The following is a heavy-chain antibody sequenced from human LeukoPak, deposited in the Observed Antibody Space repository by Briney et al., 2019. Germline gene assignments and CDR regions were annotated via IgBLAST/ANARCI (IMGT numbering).Heavy chain of an antibody. V-gene: IGHV4-34*01. D-gene: IGHD2-8*02. CDR2: INHSGST. Sequence: SETLSLTCAVYGVSFSGYYWSWIRQPPGKGLDWIGEINHSGSTNYNPSLERRVTISVDTYKNQFSLKLRSVTAADTAVYYCARASRGRPGFDYWGQGTLVTVSS. J-gene: IGHJ4*02. CDR1: GVSFSGYY. CDR3: ARASRGRPGFDY.